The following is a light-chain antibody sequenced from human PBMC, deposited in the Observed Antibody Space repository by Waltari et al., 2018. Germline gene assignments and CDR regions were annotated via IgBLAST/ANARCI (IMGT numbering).Light chain of an antibody. CDR2: YAS. J-gene: IGKJ4*01. Sequence: EIVLTQSPDFQSVTPKEKVTITCRASQSIGNSVHWYQQKPDQSPKLLIKYASQSFTGVRAGFSGSGSGTDFTLTINSLEAEDAATYYCHQSASFPLTCGGGTKVEIK. V-gene: IGKV6-21*01. CDR3: HQSASFPLT. CDR1: QSIGNS.